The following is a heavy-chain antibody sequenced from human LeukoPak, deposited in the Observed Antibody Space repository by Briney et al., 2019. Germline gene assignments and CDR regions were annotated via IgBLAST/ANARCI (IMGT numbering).Heavy chain of an antibody. J-gene: IGHJ3*01. Sequence: QTGGSLRLSCVVSGLTFSDHWIRWVRHPPGKGLVWVSRIYNDGSATTYADSVKGRFTISRDNAKNSLYLQMNSLRGEDTAVYYCATYWRHSDWLLSNVWGQGTMVTVSS. CDR2: IYNDGSAT. CDR1: GLTFSDHW. D-gene: IGHD3-9*01. V-gene: IGHV3-74*01. CDR3: ATYWRHSDWLLSNV.